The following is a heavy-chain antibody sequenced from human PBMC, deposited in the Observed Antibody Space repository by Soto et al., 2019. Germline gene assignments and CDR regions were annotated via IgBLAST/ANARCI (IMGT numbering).Heavy chain of an antibody. D-gene: IGHD6-13*01. CDR1: GFTFSSYG. CDR2: IWYDGSNK. CDR3: ASLAMAAARTNFAY. J-gene: IGHJ4*02. V-gene: IGHV3-33*01. Sequence: GGSLRLSCAASGFTFSSYGMHWVRQAPGKGLEWVAVIWYDGSNKYYADSVKGRFTISRDNSKNTLYLQMNSLRAEDTAVYYCASLAMAAARTNFAYWGQGTLVTVSS.